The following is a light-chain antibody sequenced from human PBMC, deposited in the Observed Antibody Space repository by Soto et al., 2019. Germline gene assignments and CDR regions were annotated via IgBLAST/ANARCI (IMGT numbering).Light chain of an antibody. CDR2: DTS. Sequence: EIVLTQSPATLSLSPGERATLSCRASQTVNNYLAWYQQKSGQAPRLLIYDTSKRATGIPARFSGSGSGTEFTLTISSLEPEDFAIYYCQQRTNWPPSYGFGQGTKLEIK. V-gene: IGKV3-11*01. CDR3: QQRTNWPPSYG. CDR1: QTVNNY. J-gene: IGKJ2*03.